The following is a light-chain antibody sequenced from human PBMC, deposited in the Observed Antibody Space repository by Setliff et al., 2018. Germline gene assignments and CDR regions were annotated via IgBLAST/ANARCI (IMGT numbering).Light chain of an antibody. J-gene: IGLJ2*01. CDR2: AVS. V-gene: IGLV2-14*03. CDR3: TSYASGSAFLL. Sequence: QSVLTQPASVSGSPGQSITISCSGTSSDVGSYDLVSWYQQHPGKAPKLIIYAVSDRPSGVSNRFSGSKSGNTASLTISGLQTEDEADYYCTSYASGSAFLLFGGGTKVTVL. CDR1: SSDVGSYDL.